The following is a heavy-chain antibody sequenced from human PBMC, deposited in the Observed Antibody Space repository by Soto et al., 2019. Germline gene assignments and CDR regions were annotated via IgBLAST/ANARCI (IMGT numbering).Heavy chain of an antibody. CDR2: INSDGSST. CDR3: ARARAIAAAGISWFDP. D-gene: IGHD6-13*01. CDR1: GFTFSSYW. V-gene: IGHV3-74*01. J-gene: IGHJ5*02. Sequence: EVQLVESGGGLVQPGGSLRLSCAASGFTFSSYWMHWVRQAPGKGLVWVSRINSDGSSTSYADSVKGRFTISRDTAKNTLYLQTNSLRAEDTAVYYCARARAIAAAGISWFDPWGQGTLVTVSS.